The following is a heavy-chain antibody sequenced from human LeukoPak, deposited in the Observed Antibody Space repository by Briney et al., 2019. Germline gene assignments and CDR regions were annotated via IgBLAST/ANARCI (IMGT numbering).Heavy chain of an antibody. CDR1: GFTFSTYG. D-gene: IGHD3-10*01. V-gene: IGHV3-23*01. CDR2: ISGSGGST. CDR3: AKGYGSGFFDY. Sequence: GGTLRLSCEVSGFTFSTYGMSWVRQAPGKGLEWVSAISGSGGSTYYADSVKGRFTISRDNSKNTLYLQMNSLRAEDTAVYYCAKGYGSGFFDYWGQGTLVTVSS. J-gene: IGHJ4*02.